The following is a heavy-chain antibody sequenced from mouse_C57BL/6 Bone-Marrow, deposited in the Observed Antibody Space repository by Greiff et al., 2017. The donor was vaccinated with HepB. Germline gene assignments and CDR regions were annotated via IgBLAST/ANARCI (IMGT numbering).Heavy chain of an antibody. Sequence: VQLQQPGAELVMPGASVKLSCKASGYTFTSYWMHWVKQRPGQGLEWIGEIDPSDSYTNYNQKFKGKSTLTVDKSSSTAYMQLSSLTSEDSAVYYCARGYYDYDRAWFAYWGQGTLVTVSA. CDR2: IDPSDSYT. CDR1: GYTFTSYW. V-gene: IGHV1-69*01. CDR3: ARGYYDYDRAWFAY. J-gene: IGHJ3*01. D-gene: IGHD2-4*01.